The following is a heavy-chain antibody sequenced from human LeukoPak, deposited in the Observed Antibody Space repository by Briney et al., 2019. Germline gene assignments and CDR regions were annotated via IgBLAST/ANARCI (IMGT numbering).Heavy chain of an antibody. V-gene: IGHV1-24*01. CDR3: ATDPTALGYCSGGSCYNNDY. CDR2: FDPEDGET. Sequence: GASVKVSCKVSGYTLTELSMHWVRQAPGKGLEWMGGFDPEDGETNYAQKFQGRVTMTEDTSTDTAYMELSSLRSEDTAVYYCATDPTALGYCSGGSCYNNDYWGQGTLVTVSS. D-gene: IGHD2-15*01. CDR1: GYTLTELS. J-gene: IGHJ4*02.